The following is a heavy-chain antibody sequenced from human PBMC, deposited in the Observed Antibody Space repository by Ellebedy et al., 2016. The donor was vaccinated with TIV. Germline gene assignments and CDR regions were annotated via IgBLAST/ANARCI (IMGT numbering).Heavy chain of an antibody. CDR3: ARDGAVTTVFDH. CDR1: GYTFTDYY. D-gene: IGHD4-17*01. Sequence: AASVKVSCKASGYTFTDYYIHWVRQAPGQGLEWMGWINPNSGGTNYAQKFQGWVTMTRDTSISTAYMELNRLRSDDTALYYCARDGAVTTVFDHWGQGTLVTVSS. V-gene: IGHV1-2*04. J-gene: IGHJ4*02. CDR2: INPNSGGT.